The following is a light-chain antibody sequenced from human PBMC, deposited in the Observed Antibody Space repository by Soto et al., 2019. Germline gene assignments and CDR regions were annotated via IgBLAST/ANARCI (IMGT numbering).Light chain of an antibody. CDR2: AAS. V-gene: IGKV3-15*01. CDR1: QSVGSN. Sequence: EIVMTQSPATLSVSPGERASLPCRASQSVGSNLAWYQQTAGQAPMLLIYAASTRATGIPARFSGSGSGTEFTLTISSLQSEDFAVYSCQQYTNWPYTFGQGTKLEIK. J-gene: IGKJ2*01. CDR3: QQYTNWPYT.